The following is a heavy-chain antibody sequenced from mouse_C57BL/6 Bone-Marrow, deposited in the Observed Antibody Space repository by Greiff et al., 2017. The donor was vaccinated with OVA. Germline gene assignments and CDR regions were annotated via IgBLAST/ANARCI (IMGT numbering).Heavy chain of an antibody. CDR2: IDPSDSET. D-gene: IGHD2-3*01. CDR1: GYTFTSYW. V-gene: IGHV1-52*01. J-gene: IGHJ3*01. Sequence: QVQLQQPGAELVRPGSSVKLSCKASGYTFTSYWMHWVKQRPIQGLEWIGNIDPSDSETHYNQKFKDKATLTVDKSSSTAYMQLSSLTSEDSAVYYCARLPDGYYGWFAYWGQGTLVTVSA. CDR3: ARLPDGYYGWFAY.